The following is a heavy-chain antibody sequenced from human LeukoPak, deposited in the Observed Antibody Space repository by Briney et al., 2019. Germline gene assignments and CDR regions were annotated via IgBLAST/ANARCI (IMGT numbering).Heavy chain of an antibody. CDR2: LHISGTT. CDR1: GGSIRSADYC. D-gene: IGHD6-19*01. J-gene: IGHJ4*02. V-gene: IGHV4-61*02. Sequence: PPETLSLTPTVPGGSIRSADYCWSWIRQPAGTGLEWLGRLHISGTTNYNPSLKSGVSIPVDTSTTQFSPKLTSWTPAHTAVYYCAGAPYRSEWNSPVPFDYWGQGTLVTVSS. CDR3: AGAPYRSEWNSPVPFDY.